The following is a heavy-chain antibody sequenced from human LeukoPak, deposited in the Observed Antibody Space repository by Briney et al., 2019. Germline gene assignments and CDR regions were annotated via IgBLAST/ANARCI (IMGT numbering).Heavy chain of an antibody. CDR2: IYYSGST. V-gene: IGHV4-59*01. D-gene: IGHD3-22*01. J-gene: IGHJ4*02. Sequence: SETLSLTCTVSGGSISSYYWSWLRQPPGKGLEWIGYIYYSGSTNYNPSLKSRVTISVDTSKNQFPLKLSSVTAADTAVYYCARAQYYYDSSGYYPYYFDYWGQGTLVTVSS. CDR3: ARAQYYYDSSGYYPYYFDY. CDR1: GGSISSYY.